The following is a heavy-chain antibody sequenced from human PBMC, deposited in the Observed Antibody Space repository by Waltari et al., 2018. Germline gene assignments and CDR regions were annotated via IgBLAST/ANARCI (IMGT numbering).Heavy chain of an antibody. CDR3: ARNRGYSYGYYYGMDV. CDR1: GFTFSRYA. Sequence: EVQLLESGGGLVQPGGSLRLSCAASGFTFSRYAMGGGRQAPGKGLEGVSAISGSGGSTYYADSVKGRFTISRDNSKNTLYLQMNSLRAEDTAVYYCARNRGYSYGYYYGMDVWGQGTTVTVSS. J-gene: IGHJ6*02. CDR2: ISGSGGST. V-gene: IGHV3-23*01. D-gene: IGHD5-18*01.